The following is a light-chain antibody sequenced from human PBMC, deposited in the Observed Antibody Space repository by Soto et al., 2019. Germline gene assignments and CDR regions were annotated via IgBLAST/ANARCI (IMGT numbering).Light chain of an antibody. CDR2: DAS. V-gene: IGKV1-33*01. Sequence: DIQMTQSRSTLSGSVGDRVTITGEASQDISDYLNWYQQKPGRAPKLLIYDASNLQTGVPSRFSGSGSGTDFSLTISSLQPEDIATYYCQQYDHIPLTFGGGTKVDI. CDR3: QQYDHIPLT. J-gene: IGKJ4*01. CDR1: QDISDY.